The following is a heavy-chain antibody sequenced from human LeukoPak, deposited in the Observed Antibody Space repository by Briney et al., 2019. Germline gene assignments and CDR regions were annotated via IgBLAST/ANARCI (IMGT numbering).Heavy chain of an antibody. CDR1: GGSISSYY. Sequence: SETLSLTCTVSGGSISSYYWSWIRQPPGKGLEWIGYIYTSGNTNYNPSLKSRVTISVDTSTNQFSLRLSSVTAADTAVYYCARFSGYDDTGHHYLDNWGQGTLVAVSS. V-gene: IGHV4-4*09. J-gene: IGHJ4*02. CDR2: IYTSGNT. CDR3: ARFSGYDDTGHHYLDN. D-gene: IGHD3-22*01.